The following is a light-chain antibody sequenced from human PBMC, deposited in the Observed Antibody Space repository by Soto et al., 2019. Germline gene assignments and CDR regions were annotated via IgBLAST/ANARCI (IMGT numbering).Light chain of an antibody. CDR2: KAS. V-gene: IGKV1-5*03. CDR3: LQHHSYPWT. J-gene: IGKJ1*01. Sequence: DIQMTQSPSTLSGSIGDRVTITCRASQTISSWLAWYQQKPGKAPKLLIYKASTLKSGVPSRFGGSGSGTDFTLTISSVEPEDFATYYCLQHHSYPWTFGQGTKVDIK. CDR1: QTISSW.